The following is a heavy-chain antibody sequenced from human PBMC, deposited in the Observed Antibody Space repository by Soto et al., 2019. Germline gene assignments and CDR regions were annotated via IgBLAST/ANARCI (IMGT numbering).Heavy chain of an antibody. D-gene: IGHD3-22*01. CDR1: DGSMNSDSSY. CDR3: ARLGGYVSVGYYYLWDS. CDR2: INHSGST. Sequence: QLQLQESGPGLVKPSETLSLTCRVSDGSMNSDSSYWGWSRQPPGKGLEWISVINHSGSTSDNLSLKGRVTMSVDASRNQFSLKLTSMTAADTAVYYCARLGGYVSVGYYYLWDSWGQGTLVTVSS. J-gene: IGHJ4*02. V-gene: IGHV4-39*01.